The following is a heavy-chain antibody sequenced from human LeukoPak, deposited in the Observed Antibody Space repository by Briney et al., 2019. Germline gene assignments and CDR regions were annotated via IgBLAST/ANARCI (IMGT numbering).Heavy chain of an antibody. CDR3: ARSYDFWSGYHFDY. V-gene: IGHV4-61*02. CDR1: GGSISSGSYY. D-gene: IGHD3-3*01. Sequence: SETLSLTCTVPGGSISSGSYYWSWIRQPAGKGLEWIGRIYTSGSTNYNPSLKSRVTISVDTSKNQFSLKLSSVTAADTAVYYCARSYDFWSGYHFDYWGQGTLVTVSS. J-gene: IGHJ4*02. CDR2: IYTSGST.